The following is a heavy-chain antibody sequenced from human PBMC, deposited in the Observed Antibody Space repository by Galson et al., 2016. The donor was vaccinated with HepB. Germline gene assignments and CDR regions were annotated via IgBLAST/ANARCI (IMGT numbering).Heavy chain of an antibody. Sequence: SLRLSCAASGFTFSSYSIHWVRQAPGKGLEWVSYISSSSNTIYYADSVKGRFTTSRDNAKNSLYLQMNSLRADDTAVYYCARGAPLYSGYDSTSDYWGQGTLVSVSS. CDR2: ISSSSNTI. V-gene: IGHV3-48*04. CDR3: ARGAPLYSGYDSTSDY. CDR1: GFTFSSYS. D-gene: IGHD5-12*01. J-gene: IGHJ4*02.